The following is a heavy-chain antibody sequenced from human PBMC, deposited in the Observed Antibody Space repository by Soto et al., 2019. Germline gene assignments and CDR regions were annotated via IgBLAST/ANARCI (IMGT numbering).Heavy chain of an antibody. D-gene: IGHD1-1*01. Sequence: EEQLVESGGGLVHPGGSLRLSCSASGFTFSRYEMNWVRQGPGRGLEWISYISPSDSAAYYADSVKGRFTISRDNAKNTLILQLNSLRAEDTAVYYCAKTLKNQLQPYYYAIDVWGQGTTVTVSS. V-gene: IGHV3-48*03. J-gene: IGHJ6*02. CDR2: ISPSDSAA. CDR3: AKTLKNQLQPYYYAIDV. CDR1: GFTFSRYE.